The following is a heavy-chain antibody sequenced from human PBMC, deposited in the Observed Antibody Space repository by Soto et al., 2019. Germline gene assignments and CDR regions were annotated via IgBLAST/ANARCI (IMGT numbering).Heavy chain of an antibody. J-gene: IGHJ3*02. D-gene: IGHD3-22*01. CDR1: GYSFTSYW. CDR2: IYPGDSDT. CDR3: ARPPSSGFSGGAFDI. Sequence: GESLKISCKGSGYSFTSYWIGWVRQMPGKGLEWMGIIYPGDSDTRYSPSFQGQVTISADKSISTAYLQWSSLKASDTAMYYCARPPSSGFSGGAFDIWGQVRMVTVSS. V-gene: IGHV5-51*01.